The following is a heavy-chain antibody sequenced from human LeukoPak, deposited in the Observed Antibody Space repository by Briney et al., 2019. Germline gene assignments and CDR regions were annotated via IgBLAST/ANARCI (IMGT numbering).Heavy chain of an antibody. CDR2: INHSGST. CDR3: ARGPSLDY. J-gene: IGHJ4*02. V-gene: IGHV4-34*01. Sequence: SETLSLTCAVYGGSFSGYYWSWIRQPPGKGLEWIGEINHSGSTNYNPSLKSRVTISVDTSKNQVPLKLSSVTAADTAVYYCARGPSLDYWGQGTLVTVSS. CDR1: GGSFSGYY.